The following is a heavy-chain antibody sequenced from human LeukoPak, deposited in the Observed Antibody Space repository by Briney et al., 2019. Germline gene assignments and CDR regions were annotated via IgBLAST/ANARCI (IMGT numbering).Heavy chain of an antibody. CDR2: KKQDGSEK. V-gene: IGHV3-7*01. J-gene: IGHJ4*02. CDR1: GFTFSSYS. Sequence: PGGSLRLSCAASGFTFSSYSMNWVRQAPGKGLEWVANKKQDGSEKYYVDSVKGRFTISRDNAKNSLYLQMNSLRAEDTAVYYCASRAHFWSGPGGWGQGTLVTVSS. CDR3: ASRAHFWSGPGG. D-gene: IGHD3-3*02.